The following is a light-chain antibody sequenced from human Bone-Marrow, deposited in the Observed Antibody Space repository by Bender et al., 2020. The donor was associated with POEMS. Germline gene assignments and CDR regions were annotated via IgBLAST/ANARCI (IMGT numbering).Light chain of an antibody. V-gene: IGLV2-14*02. CDR1: SSDVGSYNL. CDR2: EGS. CDR3: SSYTSGQNLYV. Sequence: QSALTQPASVFGSPGQSITLSCTGTSSDVGSYNLVFWFQQPPGQAPKILIYEGSKRPSGVSYRFSGSKSGNTASLTISGLQAEDEADYYCSSYTSGQNLYVFGPGTKVTVL. J-gene: IGLJ1*01.